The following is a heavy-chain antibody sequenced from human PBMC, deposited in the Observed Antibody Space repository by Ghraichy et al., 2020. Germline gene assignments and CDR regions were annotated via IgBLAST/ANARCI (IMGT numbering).Heavy chain of an antibody. Sequence: SETLSLTCAISGDSVSTNTVAWNWIRQSPLRGLEWLGRTYYRSKWYNDYAVSVKSRITINPDTSKNQFSLQLNSVTPEDTAMYYCARVGLNYDFFDPWGQGTLVTVSS. CDR3: ARVGLNYDFFDP. D-gene: IGHD3-22*01. CDR1: GDSVSTNTVA. CDR2: TYYRSKWYN. V-gene: IGHV6-1*01. J-gene: IGHJ5*02.